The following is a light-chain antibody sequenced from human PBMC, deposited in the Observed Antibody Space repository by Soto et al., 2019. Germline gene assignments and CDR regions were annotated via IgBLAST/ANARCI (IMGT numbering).Light chain of an antibody. Sequence: EIVLTQAPATLSLSPGERVTLSCRASQSVSSYLAWYQQKPGQAPRLLIYDASNRATGIPARFSGSGSGTDFTLTISSLEPEDFAVYYRQQRSNWPRYTFGQGTKLEIK. CDR2: DAS. CDR3: QQRSNWPRYT. CDR1: QSVSSY. J-gene: IGKJ2*01. V-gene: IGKV3-11*01.